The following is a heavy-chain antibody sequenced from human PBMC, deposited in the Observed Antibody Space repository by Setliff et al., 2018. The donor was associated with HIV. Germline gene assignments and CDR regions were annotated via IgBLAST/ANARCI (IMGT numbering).Heavy chain of an antibody. CDR2: IRSKAYGGTT. CDR1: GFTFGDYA. Sequence: SLRLSCTVSGFTFGDYAMSWVRQAPGKGLEWIGFIRSKAYGGTTEYGASVKGRFTIARDDSKSVAYLQMNSLKTEDTAVYFSASARRVGSYSRVDYFDYWGQGTLVTVSS. V-gene: IGHV3-49*04. D-gene: IGHD3-10*01. J-gene: IGHJ4*02. CDR3: ASARRVGSYSRVDYFDY.